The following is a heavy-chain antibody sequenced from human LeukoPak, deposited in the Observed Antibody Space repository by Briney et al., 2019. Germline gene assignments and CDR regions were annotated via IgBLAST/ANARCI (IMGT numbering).Heavy chain of an antibody. J-gene: IGHJ4*02. Sequence: SETLSLTCAISGGSINNYYWGWIRQPPGKGLEWIGYIYYSGTTNYSPSLNSRVNISLDTAKNQFSLRLSSVTAADTAVYYCARQTAKNVDTARFDSWGQGTLVTVSS. D-gene: IGHD5-18*01. V-gene: IGHV4-59*08. CDR3: ARQTAKNVDTARFDS. CDR2: IYYSGTT. CDR1: GGSINNYY.